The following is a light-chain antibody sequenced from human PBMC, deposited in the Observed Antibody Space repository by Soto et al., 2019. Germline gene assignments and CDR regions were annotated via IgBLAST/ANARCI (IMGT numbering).Light chain of an antibody. Sequence: DIQMTQSPSSLSASVGDRVTVTCQASQDINIYLNWYQHKPGKAPKLLIYDASNLETGVPSRFSGSGSGTDFSFTISSLQPEDIATYYCQQFHSLPFIFGPGTKLDLK. CDR3: QQFHSLPFI. CDR2: DAS. J-gene: IGKJ3*01. V-gene: IGKV1-33*01. CDR1: QDINIY.